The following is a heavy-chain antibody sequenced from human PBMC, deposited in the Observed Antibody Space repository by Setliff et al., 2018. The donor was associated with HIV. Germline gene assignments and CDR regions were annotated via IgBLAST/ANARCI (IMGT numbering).Heavy chain of an antibody. CDR3: ARYTVGSMVDY. D-gene: IGHD5-12*01. CDR2: IYYSRST. CDR1: GDSIGTTTYY. Sequence: SETLSLTCTVSGDSIGTTTYYWGWIRQPPGKGLEWIGNIYYSRSTNYNPSLRSRLTISLDSPTNQFSVTLSSVTAADTAMYYCARYTVGSMVDYWGPGTLVTVSS. V-gene: IGHV4-61*05. J-gene: IGHJ4*02.